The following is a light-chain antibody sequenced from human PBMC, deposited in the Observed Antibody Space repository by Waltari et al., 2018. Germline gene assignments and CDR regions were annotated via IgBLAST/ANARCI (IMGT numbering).Light chain of an antibody. V-gene: IGLV1-44*01. CDR3: AAWDESLKGWV. J-gene: IGLJ3*02. CDR1: SSNIGSNT. CDR2: GND. Sequence: QSVLIQPPSASGTPGQRVTISCFGSSSNIGSNTVDWYQAVPGTAPKLLIHGNDLRPSGVPGRFSGSKAGASGSLAISGLQPEDETDYYCAAWDESLKGWVFGGGTRLTVL.